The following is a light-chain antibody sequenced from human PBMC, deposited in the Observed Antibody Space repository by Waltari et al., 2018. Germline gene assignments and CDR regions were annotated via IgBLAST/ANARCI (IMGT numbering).Light chain of an antibody. V-gene: IGKV3-20*01. CDR3: QQYDSSPLFT. Sequence: IVLTQSPGTLSLSPGDRATLSCRASQTIPTHYLAWYQPKPGQAPRLLIYGAFSRAAGIPDRFRGSGSGTDFTLTISRLEPEDFAVYYCQQYDSSPLFTFGHGTKVDI. CDR1: QTIPTHY. J-gene: IGKJ3*01. CDR2: GAF.